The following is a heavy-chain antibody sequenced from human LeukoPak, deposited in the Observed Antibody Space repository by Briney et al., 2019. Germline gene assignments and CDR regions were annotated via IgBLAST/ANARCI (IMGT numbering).Heavy chain of an antibody. V-gene: IGHV3-30*18. CDR1: GFRFSSYG. D-gene: IGHD5/OR15-5a*01. CDR2: ISDDGIKI. CDR3: GKGPGYSVYDNLPHH. J-gene: IGHJ5*02. Sequence: GGSLRLSCAASGFRFSSYGMHWVRQAPGKGLEWVAVISDDGIKIYCGDSVKGRFTISRDNSKNTLNLQMDSLRADDTAVYYCGKGPGYSVYDNLPHHWGQGTLVTVSS.